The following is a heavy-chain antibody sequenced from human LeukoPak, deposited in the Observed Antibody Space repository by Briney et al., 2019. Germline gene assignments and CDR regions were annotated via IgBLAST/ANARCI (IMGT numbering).Heavy chain of an antibody. V-gene: IGHV3-23*01. D-gene: IGHD1-26*01. CDR1: GFTFSSYA. J-gene: IGHJ6*02. CDR2: ISGSGGSA. CDR3: AKDRVGATLAYYYGMDV. Sequence: PGGSLRLSCAASGFTFSSYAMSWVRQAPGKGLEWVSAISGSGGSAYYADSVKGRFTISRDNSKNTLYLQMNSLRAEDTALYYCAKDRVGATLAYYYGMDVWGQGTTVTVSS.